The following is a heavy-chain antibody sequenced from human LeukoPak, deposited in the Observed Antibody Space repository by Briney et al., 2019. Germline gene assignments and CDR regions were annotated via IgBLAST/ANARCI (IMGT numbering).Heavy chain of an antibody. CDR2: IYASEST. J-gene: IGHJ4*02. CDR1: GGSITGGDYY. CDR3: ARSRALWFGELLNPIDY. D-gene: IGHD3-10*01. V-gene: IGHV4-61*02. Sequence: SETLSLTCTVSGGSITGGDYYWSWIRQPAGKGLEWIGRIYASESTNYNPSLKSRVTISVDTSKNQFSLKLSSVTAADTAVYYCARSRALWFGELLNPIDYWGQGTLVTVSS.